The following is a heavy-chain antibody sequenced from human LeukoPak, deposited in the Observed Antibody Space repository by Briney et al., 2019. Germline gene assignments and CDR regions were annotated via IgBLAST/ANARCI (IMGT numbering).Heavy chain of an antibody. Sequence: GESLKISCKGSGYSFTSYWIGWVRLMPGKGLEWMGVIYPGDSDIRYSPSFLGQVTFSADKSSSTAYMQWSSLKASDTAMYYCARRRSSAWDFDYWGQGTLVTVSS. J-gene: IGHJ4*02. CDR3: ARRRSSAWDFDY. V-gene: IGHV5-51*01. CDR2: IYPGDSDI. CDR1: GYSFTSYW. D-gene: IGHD6-19*01.